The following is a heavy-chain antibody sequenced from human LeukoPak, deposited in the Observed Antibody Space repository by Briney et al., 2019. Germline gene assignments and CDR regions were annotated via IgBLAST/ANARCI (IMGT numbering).Heavy chain of an antibody. Sequence: PSETLSLTCTVSGGSISSYYWSWIRQPPGKGLEWIGYIYYSGSTNYNPSLKSRVTISVDTSKNQFSLKLSSVTAADTAVYYCARESDVGAAFFDYWGQGTLVTVSS. CDR2: IYYSGST. D-gene: IGHD1-26*01. J-gene: IGHJ4*02. V-gene: IGHV4-59*01. CDR3: ARESDVGAAFFDY. CDR1: GGSISSYY.